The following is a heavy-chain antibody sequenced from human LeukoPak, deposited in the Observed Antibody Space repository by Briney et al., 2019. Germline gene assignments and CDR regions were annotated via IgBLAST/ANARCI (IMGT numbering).Heavy chain of an antibody. J-gene: IGHJ4*02. D-gene: IGHD3-10*01. Sequence: GGSLRLSCAASGFTFSNHAMNWVRQAPGKGLEWVSSISSSSDYIYYADSVKGRFTISRDNAKKSLYLQMNSLRAEDTAVYYCARDGHDYYGSGSYYLHFDYWGQGTLVTVSS. CDR1: GFTFSNHA. V-gene: IGHV3-21*01. CDR3: ARDGHDYYGSGSYYLHFDY. CDR2: ISSSSDYI.